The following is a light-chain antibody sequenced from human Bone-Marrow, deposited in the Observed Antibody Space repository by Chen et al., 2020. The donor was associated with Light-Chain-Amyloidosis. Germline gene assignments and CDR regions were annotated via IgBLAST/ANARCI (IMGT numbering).Light chain of an antibody. Sequence: SYELTQPPSVSVSPGQTARITCSGDDLPTEYAYWYQQKPGQAPVLVIHRDTERPSGISERFSGSSSVTTATLTISGVQAEDEADYHCQSADSSGTYEVIFGGGTKLTVL. CDR3: QSADSSGTYEVI. CDR1: DLPTEY. J-gene: IGLJ2*01. V-gene: IGLV3-25*03. CDR2: RDT.